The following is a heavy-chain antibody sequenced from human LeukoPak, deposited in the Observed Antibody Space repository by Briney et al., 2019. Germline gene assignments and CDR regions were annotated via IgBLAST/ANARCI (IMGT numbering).Heavy chain of an antibody. D-gene: IGHD3-22*01. V-gene: IGHV3-23*01. CDR2: ISGSGGST. J-gene: IGHJ4*02. CDR1: GFTFSSYA. CDR3: AKDVRYYYDSSGYFGY. Sequence: GGSLRLSCAASGFTFSSYAMSWVRQAPGKGLEWVLAISGSGGSTYYADSVKGRFTISRDNSKNTLYLQMNSLRAEDTAVYYCAKDVRYYYDSSGYFGYWGQGTLVTVSS.